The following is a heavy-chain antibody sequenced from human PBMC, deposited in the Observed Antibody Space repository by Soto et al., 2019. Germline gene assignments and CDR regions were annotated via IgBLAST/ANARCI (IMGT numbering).Heavy chain of an antibody. CDR3: AKDQDILVLVAGRV. Sequence: PVGSLRLSCAASGFTFSSYAMSWVRQAPGKGLEWVSAISGSGGSTYYADSVKGRFTISRDNSKNTLYLQMNSLRAEDTAVYYCAKDQDILVLVAGRVWGKGTRATASS. V-gene: IGHV3-23*01. CDR1: GFTFSSYA. J-gene: IGHJ6*04. D-gene: IGHD2-15*01. CDR2: ISGSGGST.